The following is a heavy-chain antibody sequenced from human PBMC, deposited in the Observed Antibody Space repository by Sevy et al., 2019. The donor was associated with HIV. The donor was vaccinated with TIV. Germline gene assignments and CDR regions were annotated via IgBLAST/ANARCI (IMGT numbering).Heavy chain of an antibody. CDR1: DFTFSAYE. CDR3: ARYIERDYDFWCGFYFDS. CDR2: ISARGDSR. D-gene: IGHD3-3*01. Sequence: GSLRLSCATSDFTFSAYEMSWVRQAPGKGLEWVSTISARGDSRYHAASVIGRFTISRDNYKSTLYLQMNSLRADDTAVYYCARYIERDYDFWCGFYFDSRGHGTLVTVSS. J-gene: IGHJ4*01. V-gene: IGHV3-23*01.